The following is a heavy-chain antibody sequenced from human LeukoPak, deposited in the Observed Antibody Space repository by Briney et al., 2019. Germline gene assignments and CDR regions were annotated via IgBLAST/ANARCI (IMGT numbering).Heavy chain of an antibody. J-gene: IGHJ6*03. CDR1: GGSFSGYY. CDR2: INHSGST. D-gene: IGHD2-8*01. V-gene: IGHV4-34*01. Sequence: PSETLSLTCAVYGGSFSGYYWSWIRQPPGKGLEWIGEINHSGSTNYNPSLKSRVTISVDTAKNQFSLKLSSVTAADTAVYYCARGVVLMVYAIRHYYYYMDVWGKGTTVTVSS. CDR3: ARGVVLMVYAIRHYYYYMDV.